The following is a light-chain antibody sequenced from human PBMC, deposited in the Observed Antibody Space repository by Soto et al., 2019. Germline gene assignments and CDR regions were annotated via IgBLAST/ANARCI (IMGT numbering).Light chain of an antibody. CDR1: QGIGST. J-gene: IGKJ1*01. CDR3: QQRSNWLWT. V-gene: IGKV3-15*01. CDR2: DAS. Sequence: IVMTQSPATLSVSPGERATLSCRASQGIGSTLAWYQQKPGQTPRLLIYDASTRATGIPARFSGIGSGTEFTLTISSLEPEDFAVYYCQQRSNWLWTFGQGTKVDIK.